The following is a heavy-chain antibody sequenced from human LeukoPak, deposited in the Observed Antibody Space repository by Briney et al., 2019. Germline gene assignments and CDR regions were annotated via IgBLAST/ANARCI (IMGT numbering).Heavy chain of an antibody. V-gene: IGHV4-34*01. CDR2: INHSGST. CDR1: GFTFSTYA. CDR3: ARGKERWLQFLTNDAFDI. J-gene: IGHJ3*02. Sequence: PGGSLRLSCAASGFTFSTYAMTWVRQPPGKGLEWIGEINHSGSTNYNPSLKSRVTISVDTSKNQFSLKLSSVTAADTAVYYCARGKERWLQFLTNDAFDIWGQGTMVTVSS. D-gene: IGHD5-24*01.